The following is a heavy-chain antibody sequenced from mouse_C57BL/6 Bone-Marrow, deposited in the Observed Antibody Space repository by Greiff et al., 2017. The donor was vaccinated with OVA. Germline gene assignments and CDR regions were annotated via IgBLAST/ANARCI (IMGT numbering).Heavy chain of an antibody. Sequence: VQGVESGPGLVAPSQSLSITCTVSGFSLTSYAISWVRQPPGKGLEWLGVIWTGGGTNYNSALKSRLSISKDNSKSQVFLKMNSLQTDDTARYYCARNPSITTVVGDGAMDYWGQGTSVTVSS. D-gene: IGHD1-1*01. J-gene: IGHJ4*01. CDR1: GFSLTSYA. CDR3: ARNPSITTVVGDGAMDY. CDR2: IWTGGGT. V-gene: IGHV2-9-1*01.